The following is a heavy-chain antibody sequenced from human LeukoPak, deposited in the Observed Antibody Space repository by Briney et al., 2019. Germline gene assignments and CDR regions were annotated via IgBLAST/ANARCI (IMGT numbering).Heavy chain of an antibody. CDR2: INPNNGVT. Sequence: ASVKVSCKASGYTFTGYYIHWVRQAPGQGFEWMGRINPNNGVTNYEQRFQGRVTMTRDTSISTAYMELYSLISDDTAIYYCAREEYYRDGSWSPTTYWGQGTLVTVS. J-gene: IGHJ4*02. CDR1: GYTFTGYY. CDR3: AREEYYRDGSWSPTTY. D-gene: IGHD3-10*01. V-gene: IGHV1-2*06.